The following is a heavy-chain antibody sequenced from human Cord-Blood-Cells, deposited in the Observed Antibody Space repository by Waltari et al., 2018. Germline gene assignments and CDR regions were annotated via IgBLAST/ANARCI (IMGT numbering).Heavy chain of an antibody. CDR2: IYYSGST. Sequence: QLQLQESGPGLVKPSETLSLTCTVSGGSISSSSYYWGWIRQPPGKGLEWIGSIYYSGSTYYNPSLKSRVTISVDTSKNQFSLKLSSVTAADMAVYYCARHDYDFWSGYYPHYYYYGMDVWGQGTTVTVSS. V-gene: IGHV4-39*01. CDR3: ARHDYDFWSGYYPHYYYYGMDV. D-gene: IGHD3-3*01. CDR1: GGSISSSSYY. J-gene: IGHJ6*02.